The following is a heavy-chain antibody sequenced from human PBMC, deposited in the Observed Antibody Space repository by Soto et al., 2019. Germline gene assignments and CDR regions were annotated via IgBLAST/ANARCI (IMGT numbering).Heavy chain of an antibody. V-gene: IGHV3-30-3*01. Sequence: GSLRLSCAASGFTFSSYAMHWVRQAPGKGLEWVAVISYDGSNKYYADSVKGRFTISRDNSKNTLYLQMNSLRAEDTAVYYCARPSKVHGDYYPDWGQGTTVTVSS. CDR3: ARPSKVHGDYYPD. J-gene: IGHJ6*02. D-gene: IGHD4-17*01. CDR2: ISYDGSNK. CDR1: GFTFSSYA.